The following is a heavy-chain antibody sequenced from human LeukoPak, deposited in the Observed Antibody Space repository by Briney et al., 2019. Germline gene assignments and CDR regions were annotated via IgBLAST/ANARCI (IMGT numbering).Heavy chain of an antibody. J-gene: IGHJ5*02. V-gene: IGHV3-21*01. D-gene: IGHD3-10*01. CDR2: IGSSSSYI. CDR3: ARDPITMVRGVINWFDP. Sequence: PGGSLRLSCAASGFTFSSYSMNWVRQAPGKGLEWVSSIGSSSSYIYYADSVKGRFTISRDNAKNSLYLQMNSLRAEDTAVYYCARDPITMVRGVINWFDPWGQGTLVTVSS. CDR1: GFTFSSYS.